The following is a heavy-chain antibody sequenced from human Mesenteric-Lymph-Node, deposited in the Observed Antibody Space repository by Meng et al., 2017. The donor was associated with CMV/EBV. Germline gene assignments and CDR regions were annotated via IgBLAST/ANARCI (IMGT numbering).Heavy chain of an antibody. CDR2: IRYDGSSK. V-gene: IGHV3-30*02. D-gene: IGHD6-13*01. CDR1: GFSFSTFG. CDR3: VVGIDY. J-gene: IGHJ4*02. Sequence: GGSLRLSCAASGFSFSTFGMHWVRQAPGKRLEWVAFIRYDGSSKYYADSVRGRFTISRDNSKNTLYLQMNSLRGDDTAVYYCVVGIDYWGQGTLVTVSS.